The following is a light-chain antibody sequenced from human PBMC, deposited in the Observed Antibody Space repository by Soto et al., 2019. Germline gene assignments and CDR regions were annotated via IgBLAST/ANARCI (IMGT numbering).Light chain of an antibody. V-gene: IGKV3-20*01. CDR3: QQYGSSRGT. J-gene: IGKJ1*01. Sequence: EILLTQSPATLSLSPGERATLSCRASQSVSSNLAWYQQKPGQAPRLLIYGASSRATGIPDRFSGSGSGTDFTLTISRLEPEDFAVYYCQQYGSSRGTFGQGTKVDI. CDR2: GAS. CDR1: QSVSSN.